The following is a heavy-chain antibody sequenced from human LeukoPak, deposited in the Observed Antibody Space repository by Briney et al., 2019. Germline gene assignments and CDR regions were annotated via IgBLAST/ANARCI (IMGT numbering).Heavy chain of an antibody. CDR1: GGSISSYY. CDR2: IYYSGST. CDR3: ARAGWDGYNFLPDY. J-gene: IGHJ4*02. V-gene: IGHV4-59*01. Sequence: SETLSLTCTVSGGSISSYYWIWIRQPPGKGLEWIGYIYYSGSTNYNPSLKSRVTISVDTSKNQFSLKLSSVTAADTAVYYCARAGWDGYNFLPDYWGQGTLVTVSS. D-gene: IGHD5-24*01.